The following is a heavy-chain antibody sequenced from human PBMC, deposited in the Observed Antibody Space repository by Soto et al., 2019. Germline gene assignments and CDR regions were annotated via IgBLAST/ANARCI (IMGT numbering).Heavy chain of an antibody. CDR2: IYDSGSS. D-gene: IGHD5-12*01. V-gene: IGHV4-30-4*01. Sequence: LSLTCTVAGASISSGDYFWSWIRQSPGKGLEWIGYIYDSGSSYYNPSLKSRVTMSVDTSKNQFSLKLRSVTAADTAVYYCAREKGYISGPKNFDYWGQGTLVTVS. J-gene: IGHJ4*02. CDR3: AREKGYISGPKNFDY. CDR1: GASISSGDYF.